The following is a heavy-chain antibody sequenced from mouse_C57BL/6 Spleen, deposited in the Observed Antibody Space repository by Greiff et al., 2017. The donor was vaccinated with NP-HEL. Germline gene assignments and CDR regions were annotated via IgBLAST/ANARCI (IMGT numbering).Heavy chain of an antibody. J-gene: IGHJ2*01. Sequence: EVKLVESGGGLVQPGGSMKLSCAASGFTFSDAWMDWVRQPPEKGLEWVAEIRNKANNHATYYAESVKGRFTISRDDSKSSVYLQMNSLRAEDTGIYYCTRGTGKMYLDYWGQGTTLTVSS. CDR1: GFTFSDAW. CDR3: TRGTGKMYLDY. CDR2: IRNKANNHAT. V-gene: IGHV6-6*01. D-gene: IGHD4-1*01.